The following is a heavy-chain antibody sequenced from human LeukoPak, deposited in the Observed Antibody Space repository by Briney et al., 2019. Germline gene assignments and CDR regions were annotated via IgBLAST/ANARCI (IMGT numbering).Heavy chain of an antibody. D-gene: IGHD1/OR15-1a*01. J-gene: IGHJ4*02. CDR2: ISGNAGST. CDR1: GFTLSSYA. V-gene: IGHV3-23*01. Sequence: GGSLRLSCAASGFTLSSYAMSWVRQAPGKGLEWVSLISGNAGSTHYADSVKGRLTISRDNAQKSLYLQMNSLRGADTAFYYCAKGSKTSIEQWGQGTLVTVSS. CDR3: AKGSKTSIEQ.